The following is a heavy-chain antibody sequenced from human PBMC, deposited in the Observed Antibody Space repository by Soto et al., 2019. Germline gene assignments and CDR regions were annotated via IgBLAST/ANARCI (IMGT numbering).Heavy chain of an antibody. CDR1: GLTFNNYG. CDR2: ISFDGRNS. V-gene: IGHV3-30*18. J-gene: IGHJ4*02. CDR3: VKQTGSGSYYNAGSGGHFDS. Sequence: GGSLRLSCAASGLTFNNYGMHWVRQAPGKGLEWVVVISFDGRNSYYLDSVKGRFTISRDNSKNTLYLDMTSLRPEDTAIYYCVKQTGSGSYYNAGSGGHFDSWGQGILVTVSS. D-gene: IGHD3-10*01.